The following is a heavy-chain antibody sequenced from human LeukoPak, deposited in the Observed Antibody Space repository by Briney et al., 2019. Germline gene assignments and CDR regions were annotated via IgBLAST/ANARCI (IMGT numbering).Heavy chain of an antibody. Sequence: GGSLRLSCAASGFTVSSNYMSWVRQAPGKGLEWVAVISYDGSNKYYADSVKGRFTISRDNSKNTLYLQMNSLRAEDTAVYYCARDRDDGFPFDYWGQGTLVTVSS. D-gene: IGHD2-2*03. J-gene: IGHJ4*02. CDR1: GFTVSSNY. CDR2: ISYDGSNK. V-gene: IGHV3-30*03. CDR3: ARDRDDGFPFDY.